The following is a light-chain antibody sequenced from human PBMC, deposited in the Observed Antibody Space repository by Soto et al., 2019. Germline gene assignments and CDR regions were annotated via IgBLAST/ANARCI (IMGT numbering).Light chain of an antibody. J-gene: IGLJ1*01. CDR1: SSDVGAYNY. Sequence: QSALTQPPSVSGSPGQSVTISCTGTSSDVGAYNYVAWYQQHPGKAPKIMIYDVTKRPSGVPDRFSGSKSGNTASLNISGLQAEDEADYYCCSNAVNVEVFGNGTKLTVL. CDR3: CSNAVNVEV. CDR2: DVT. V-gene: IGLV2-11*01.